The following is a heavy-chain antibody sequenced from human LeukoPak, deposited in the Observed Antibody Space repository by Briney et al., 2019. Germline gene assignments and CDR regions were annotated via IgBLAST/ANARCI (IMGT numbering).Heavy chain of an antibody. CDR1: GYTFTSYG. D-gene: IGHD3-10*01. CDR3: AKDRAYYYGSGSSGADY. V-gene: IGHV1-18*01. Sequence: ASVKVSCKASGYTFTSYGISWVRQAPGQGLEWMGWISAYNGNTNYAQKLQGRVTMTTDTSTSTAYMELRSLRSDDTAVYYCAKDRAYYYGSGSSGADYWGQGTLATVSS. J-gene: IGHJ4*02. CDR2: ISAYNGNT.